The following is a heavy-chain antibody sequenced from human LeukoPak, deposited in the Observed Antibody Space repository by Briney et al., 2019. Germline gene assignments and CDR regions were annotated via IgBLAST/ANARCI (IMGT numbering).Heavy chain of an antibody. Sequence: GGSLRLSCAASGFTFSSYSMNWVRQAPGKGLEWVSSISSSSYIYYADSVKGRFTISRDNAKNSLYLQMNSLRAEDTAVYYCARGSSRYYDSSGYYSWGQGTLVTVSS. V-gene: IGHV3-21*01. CDR1: GFTFSSYS. J-gene: IGHJ4*02. CDR2: ISSSSYI. D-gene: IGHD3-22*01. CDR3: ARGSSRYYDSSGYYS.